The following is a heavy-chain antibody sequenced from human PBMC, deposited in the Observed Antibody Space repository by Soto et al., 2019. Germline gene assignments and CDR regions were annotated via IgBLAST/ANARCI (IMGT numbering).Heavy chain of an antibody. CDR1: GHSFTSYW. CDR3: ASAFYDSNGYSY. CDR2: IYPGDSST. Sequence: PGESLKISCQASGHSFTSYWIGWVRQMPGKGLEWMGIIYPGDSSTRYSPSFQGQVTISADKSISTAYLQWSSLKASDTAMYYCASAFYDSNGYSYWGHRTLFTVCS. V-gene: IGHV5-51*01. J-gene: IGHJ4*01. D-gene: IGHD3-22*01.